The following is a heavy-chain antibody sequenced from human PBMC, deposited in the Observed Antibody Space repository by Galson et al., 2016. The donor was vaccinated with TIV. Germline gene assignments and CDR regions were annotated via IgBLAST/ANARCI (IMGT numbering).Heavy chain of an antibody. CDR3: AKKGGLDV. J-gene: IGHJ6*01. Sequence: SLRISCAASGFTFSIYGMHWVRQAPGKGLEWVASIGNDGVDKHADSVKGRFTISRDNSKSTLYLHLSSLRADDTAVYYCAKKGGLDVWGQGTTVTVSS. V-gene: IGHV3-30*02. CDR2: IGNDGVDK. CDR1: GFTFSIYG.